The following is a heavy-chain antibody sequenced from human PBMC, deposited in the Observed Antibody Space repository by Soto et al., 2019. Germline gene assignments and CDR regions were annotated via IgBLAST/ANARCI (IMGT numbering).Heavy chain of an antibody. D-gene: IGHD3-10*01. Sequence: PGGSLRLSCVVSGFSVSGSSIFWVRQATGKGLEWVSLMRRGGSTDNADSVKGRFTTSRDKSKNTLYLHMSGLRVEDTAVYYCARVNTTLVEYFDCWGQGTVVTVSS. CDR1: GFSVSGSS. V-gene: IGHV3-53*01. CDR2: MRRGGST. J-gene: IGHJ4*02. CDR3: ARVNTTLVEYFDC.